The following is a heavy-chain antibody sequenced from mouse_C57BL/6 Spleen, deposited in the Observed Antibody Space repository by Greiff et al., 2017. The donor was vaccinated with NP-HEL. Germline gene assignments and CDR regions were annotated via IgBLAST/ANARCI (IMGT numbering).Heavy chain of an antibody. V-gene: IGHV1-80*01. CDR3: ARSGNYGRYFDV. CDR1: GYAFSSYW. Sequence: VQLQQSGAELVKPGASVKISCKASGYAFSSYWMNWVKQRPGKGLEWIGQIYPGDGDTNYNGKFKGKATLTADKSSSTAYMQLSSLTSEDSAVYFCARSGNYGRYFDVWGTGTTVTVSS. CDR2: IYPGDGDT. J-gene: IGHJ1*03. D-gene: IGHD1-1*01.